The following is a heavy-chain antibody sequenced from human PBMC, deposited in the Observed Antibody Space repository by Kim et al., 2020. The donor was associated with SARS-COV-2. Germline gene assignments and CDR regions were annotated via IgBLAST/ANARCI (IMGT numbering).Heavy chain of an antibody. D-gene: IGHD5-12*01. Sequence: GGSLRLSCAASGFTFSSYGMHWVRQAPGKGLEWVAVIWYDGSNKYYADSVKGRFTISRDNSKNTLYLQMNSLRAEDTAVYYCARDPNGYSSIYGMDVWGQGTTVTVSS. V-gene: IGHV3-33*01. CDR2: IWYDGSNK. CDR3: ARDPNGYSSIYGMDV. J-gene: IGHJ6*02. CDR1: GFTFSSYG.